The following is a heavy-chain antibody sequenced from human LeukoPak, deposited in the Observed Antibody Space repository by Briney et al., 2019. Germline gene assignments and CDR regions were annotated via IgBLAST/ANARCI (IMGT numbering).Heavy chain of an antibody. CDR2: INTDTGNP. CDR1: GYTFTKYG. V-gene: IGHV7-4-1*02. J-gene: IGHJ6*03. Sequence: ASVKVSCKASGYTFTKYGVYWVRQAPGQGLEWMGWINTDTGNPTYAQGFTGRFVFSLDASVSTTYLQISSLKPEDTAVYYCARGIGIGTVLMVHGNMDVWGKGTTVTVSS. CDR3: ARGIGIGTVLMVHGNMDV. D-gene: IGHD2-8*01.